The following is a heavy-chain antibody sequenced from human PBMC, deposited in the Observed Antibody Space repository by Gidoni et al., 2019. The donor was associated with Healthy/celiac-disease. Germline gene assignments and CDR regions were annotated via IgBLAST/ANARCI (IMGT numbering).Heavy chain of an antibody. Sequence: QVQLQQWGAGLLKPSETLSLTCPVYGRSFSGYYWSWIRQPPGKGMEWIGEINHSGSTNYNPSLKSRVTISVDTSKNQFSLKLSSVTAADTAVYYWARVRGLAYYYGSGSYYRYWGQGTLVTVSS. D-gene: IGHD3-10*01. V-gene: IGHV4-34*01. CDR2: INHSGST. CDR1: GRSFSGYY. J-gene: IGHJ4*02. CDR3: ARVRGLAYYYGSGSYYRY.